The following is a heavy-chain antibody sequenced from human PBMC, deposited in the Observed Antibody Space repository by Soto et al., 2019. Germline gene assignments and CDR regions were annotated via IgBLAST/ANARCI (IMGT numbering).Heavy chain of an antibody. D-gene: IGHD3-3*01. Sequence: ASVKVSCKASGGTFSSYAISWVRQAPGQGLEWMGWIIPVCGTANYAQKFQGRVTITGDVSTSTAYMELSSLRSEDTAVYYCAGAQGDDFWSGYYYYYGMDVWGQGTTVTVSS. CDR3: AGAQGDDFWSGYYYYYGMDV. CDR2: IIPVCGTA. CDR1: GGTFSSYA. V-gene: IGHV1-69*13. J-gene: IGHJ6*02.